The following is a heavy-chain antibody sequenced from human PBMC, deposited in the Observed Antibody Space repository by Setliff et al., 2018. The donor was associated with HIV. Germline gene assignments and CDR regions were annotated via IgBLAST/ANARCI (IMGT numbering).Heavy chain of an antibody. CDR1: GYTFSDYY. CDR3: AREATARHSSGWVYFDY. Sequence: ASVKVSCKASGYTFSDYYMHWVQQAPGKGLEWMGRVDPEDGETKYAEKFQGRVTITADTSTDTVYMELSSLRVEDTAVYYCAREATARHSSGWVYFDYWGQGMMVTVSS. J-gene: IGHJ4*02. CDR2: VDPEDGET. D-gene: IGHD6-19*01. V-gene: IGHV1-69-2*01.